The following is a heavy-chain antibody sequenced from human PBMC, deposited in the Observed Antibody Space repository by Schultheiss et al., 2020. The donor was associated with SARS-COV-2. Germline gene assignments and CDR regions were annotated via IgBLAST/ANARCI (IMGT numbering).Heavy chain of an antibody. D-gene: IGHD6-13*01. Sequence: SQTLSLTCTVSGGSISSYYWSWIRQPPGKGLEWIGYIYYSGSTNYNPSLNSRVTISVDTSKNQFSLKLSSVTAADTAVYYCARVQAYSSSWYGGWFDPWGQGALVTVSS. V-gene: IGHV4-59*01. J-gene: IGHJ5*02. CDR3: ARVQAYSSSWYGGWFDP. CDR2: IYYSGST. CDR1: GGSISSYY.